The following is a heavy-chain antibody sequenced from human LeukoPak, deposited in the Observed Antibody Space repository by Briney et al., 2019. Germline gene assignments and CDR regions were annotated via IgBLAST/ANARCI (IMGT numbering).Heavy chain of an antibody. J-gene: IGHJ4*02. CDR2: INPSGGST. CDR3: AREVGSSGYSSGWGGY. Sequence: ASVKVSCKASGYTFTNYYIHWVRQAPGQGLEWMGIINPSGGSTSYAQRFQGRVTRTPDTSTSTVYMEMSSLRSEDTVVYYGAREVGSSGYSSGWGGYWGQGTLVTVSS. V-gene: IGHV1-46*01. CDR1: GYTFTNYY. D-gene: IGHD6-19*01.